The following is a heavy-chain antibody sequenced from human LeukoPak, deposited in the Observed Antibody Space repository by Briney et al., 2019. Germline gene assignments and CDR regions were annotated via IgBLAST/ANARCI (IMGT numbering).Heavy chain of an antibody. CDR2: ISTGSTVR. J-gene: IGHJ4*02. D-gene: IGHD4-17*01. Sequence: PGGSLRLSCAASGFTFSPYSMNWGRHVPGKGLEWISYISTGSTVRHYADSVRGRFTISRDDAENTLYLNMNNVAAEDTAIYYCTRDADGNFDYWGQGTLVTVSS. CDR3: TRDADGNFDY. CDR1: GFTFSPYS. V-gene: IGHV3-48*04.